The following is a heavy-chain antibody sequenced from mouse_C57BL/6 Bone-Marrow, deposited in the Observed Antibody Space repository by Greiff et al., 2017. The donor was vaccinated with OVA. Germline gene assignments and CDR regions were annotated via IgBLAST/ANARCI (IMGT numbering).Heavy chain of an antibody. J-gene: IGHJ3*01. CDR1: GYTFTSYW. CDR3: ASRQLRPPFAY. V-gene: IGHV1-50*01. D-gene: IGHD3-2*02. CDR2: IDPSDSYT. Sequence: VQLQQPGAELVKPGASVKLSCKASGYTFTSYWMQWVKQRPGQGLEWIGEIDPSDSYTNYNQKFKGKATLTVDTSSSTAYMQLSSLTSEDSAVYYCASRQLRPPFAYWGQGTLVTVSA.